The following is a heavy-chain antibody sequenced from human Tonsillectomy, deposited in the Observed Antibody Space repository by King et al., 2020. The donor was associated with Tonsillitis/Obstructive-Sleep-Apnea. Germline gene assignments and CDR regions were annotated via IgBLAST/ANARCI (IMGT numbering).Heavy chain of an antibody. Sequence: VQLLESGGGLVQPGGSLRLSCAASRFTFSSYAVNWVRQAPGKGLEWVSGIRGSGGSTYYADSVKGRFTISRDNSKNTLFLQMNSLRAEDTAVYYCAKTPYTYSYYDYYMDVWGNGTTVTVSS. CDR2: IRGSGGST. D-gene: IGHD2-15*01. J-gene: IGHJ6*03. CDR3: AKTPYTYSYYDYYMDV. V-gene: IGHV3-23*01. CDR1: RFTFSSYA.